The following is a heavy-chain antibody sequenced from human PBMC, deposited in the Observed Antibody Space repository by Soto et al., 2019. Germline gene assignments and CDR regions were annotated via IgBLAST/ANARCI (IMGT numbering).Heavy chain of an antibody. J-gene: IGHJ2*01. Sequence: QVQLVQSGTEVKKPGSSVKVSCKASGGTFSRYAINWVRQAPGHGLEWMGGITPIFGTPNYAQKFQGRVTITADGSMKTAYMELRRLRSEDTAVYYCAQTLGLAVSGPGRFDLWGRGTLVTVTS. CDR3: AQTLGLAVSGPGRFDL. CDR1: GGTFSRYA. CDR2: ITPIFGTP. V-gene: IGHV1-69*12. D-gene: IGHD6-19*01.